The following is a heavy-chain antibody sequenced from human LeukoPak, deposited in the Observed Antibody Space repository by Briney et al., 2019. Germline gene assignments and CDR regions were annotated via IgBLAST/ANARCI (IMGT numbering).Heavy chain of an antibody. CDR2: ISHSGNT. CDR3: ARGPSFGGSSRFDL. D-gene: IGHD6-6*01. J-gene: IGHJ2*01. Sequence: PSETLSLTCSVSGGSINRGGYYWTWIRHPPGKGLEWIGFISHSGNTYHNSSLKSRVIMSVDTSKNQFTLILSSVTAADTALYYCARGPSFGGSSRFDLWGRGTLVIVSS. V-gene: IGHV4-31*03. CDR1: GGSINRGGYY.